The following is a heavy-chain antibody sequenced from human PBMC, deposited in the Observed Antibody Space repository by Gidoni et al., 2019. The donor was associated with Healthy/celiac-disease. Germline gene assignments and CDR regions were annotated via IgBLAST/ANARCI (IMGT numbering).Heavy chain of an antibody. Sequence: QVQLVESGGGVVQPGRSLRLSCAASGFTFSSYGMHWVRQAPGKGREWVAVIWYDGSKKYYADAVKGRFTSSRDNSKNTLYLQMNSLRAEDTAVYYCARDIVRDNYYYGMDVWGQGTTVTVSS. V-gene: IGHV3-33*01. CDR1: GFTFSSYG. D-gene: IGHD3-16*02. CDR3: ARDIVRDNYYYGMDV. CDR2: IWYDGSKK. J-gene: IGHJ6*02.